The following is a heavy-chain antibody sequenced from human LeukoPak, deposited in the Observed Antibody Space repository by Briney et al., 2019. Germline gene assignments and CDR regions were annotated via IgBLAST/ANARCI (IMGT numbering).Heavy chain of an antibody. Sequence: PGGSLRLSCAASGFTLSSYSMNWVRQAPGKGLEWVSYISGSRSTIYYADSVKGRFTISRDNAKNSLYLQMNSLRAEDTAVYYCARQSTNYDSSGPFHWGQGTLVTVSS. CDR1: GFTLSSYS. D-gene: IGHD3-22*01. V-gene: IGHV3-48*01. J-gene: IGHJ4*02. CDR3: ARQSTNYDSSGPFH. CDR2: ISGSRSTI.